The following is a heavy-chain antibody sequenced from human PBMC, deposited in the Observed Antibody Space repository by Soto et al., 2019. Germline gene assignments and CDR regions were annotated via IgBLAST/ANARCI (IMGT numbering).Heavy chain of an antibody. D-gene: IGHD5-12*01. CDR1: GDSVSSNSAA. J-gene: IGHJ4*02. Sequence: KQSQTLSLTCAISGDSVSSNSAAWNWIRQSPSRGLEWLGRTYYRSKWYNDYAVSVKSRITINPDTSKNQFSLQLNSVTPEDTAVYYCARDRPDIVASSGGFDYWGQGTLVTVSS. V-gene: IGHV6-1*01. CDR2: TYYRSKWYN. CDR3: ARDRPDIVASSGGFDY.